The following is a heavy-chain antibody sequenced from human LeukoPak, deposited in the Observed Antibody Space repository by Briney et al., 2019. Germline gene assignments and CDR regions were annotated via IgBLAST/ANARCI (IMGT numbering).Heavy chain of an antibody. J-gene: IGHJ4*02. V-gene: IGHV3-30*04. D-gene: IGHD5-12*01. CDR3: ARGGRSGYDLRFDY. CDR1: GFTFSSYA. CDR2: ISYDGSNK. Sequence: PGGSLRLSCAASGFTFSSYAMHWVRQAPGKGLEWVAVISYDGSNKYYADSVKGRFTISRDNSKNTLYLQMNSLRAEDTAVYYCARGGRSGYDLRFDYWGQGTLVTVSS.